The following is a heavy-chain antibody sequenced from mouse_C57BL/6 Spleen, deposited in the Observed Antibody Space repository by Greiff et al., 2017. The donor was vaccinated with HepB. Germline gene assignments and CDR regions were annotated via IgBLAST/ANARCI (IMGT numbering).Heavy chain of an antibody. Sequence: EVQLQQSGPELVKPGASVKISCKASGYTFTDYYMNWVKQSPGKSLEWIGDINPNNGGTSYNQKFKGKATLTVDKSSSTAYMELRSLTSEDSAVYYCALIYYDYDHYWGQGTTLTVSS. CDR2: INPNNGGT. CDR1: GYTFTDYY. V-gene: IGHV1-26*01. D-gene: IGHD2-4*01. J-gene: IGHJ2*01. CDR3: ALIYYDYDHY.